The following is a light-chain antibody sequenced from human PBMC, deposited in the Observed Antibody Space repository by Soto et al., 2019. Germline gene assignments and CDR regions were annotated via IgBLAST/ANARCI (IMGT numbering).Light chain of an antibody. CDR2: LNSDGSH. CDR1: SGHSSYA. CDR3: QTWGTGTHVV. J-gene: IGLJ2*01. V-gene: IGLV4-69*01. Sequence: QSVLTQSPSASASLGASVKLTCTLSSGHSSYAIAWHQQQPEKGPRYLMKLNSDGSHSKGDGIPDRFSGSSSGAERYLTISSLQSEDDADYYCQTWGTGTHVVFGGGTKLTVL.